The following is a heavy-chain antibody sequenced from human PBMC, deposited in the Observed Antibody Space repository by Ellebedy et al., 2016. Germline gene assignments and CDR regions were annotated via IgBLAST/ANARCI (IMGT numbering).Heavy chain of an antibody. J-gene: IGHJ4*02. V-gene: IGHV3-23*01. CDR3: AKGSKVLWFGDIIGNLL. D-gene: IGHD3-10*01. CDR1: GFTFSSYA. CDR2: ISGSGGST. Sequence: GGSLRLXXAASGFTFSSYAMSWVRQAPGKGLEWVSAISGSGGSTYYADSVKGRFTISRDNSKNTLYLQMNSLRAEDTAVYYCAKGSKVLWFGDIIGNLLWGQGTLVTVSS.